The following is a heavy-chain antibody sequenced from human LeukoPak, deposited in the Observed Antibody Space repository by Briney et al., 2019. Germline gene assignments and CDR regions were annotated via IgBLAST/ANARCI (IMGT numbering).Heavy chain of an antibody. Sequence: GASVKVSCKASGGTFSSYAISWVRQAPGQGLEWMGRIIPILGIANYAQKFQGRVTITADKSTSTAYMELSSLRAEDTAVHSCASDVEGTYCISGSCYSRLFDYWGQGTLVTVSS. D-gene: IGHD2-15*01. J-gene: IGHJ4*02. V-gene: IGHV1-69*04. CDR2: IIPILGIA. CDR3: ASDVEGTYCISGSCYSRLFDY. CDR1: GGTFSSYA.